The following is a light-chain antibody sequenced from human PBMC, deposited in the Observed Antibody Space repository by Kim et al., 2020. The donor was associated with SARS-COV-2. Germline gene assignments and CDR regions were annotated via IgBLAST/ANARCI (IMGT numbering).Light chain of an antibody. Sequence: ETVLTQSPATLSLSPGERVTLSCRASQSVGKFLAWYQQKPGQVPRLLIYDTSSRATGIPARFSGSGSGTDFTLTISSLEPEDFAVYYCQQRSDWPITFGQGTRLEIK. J-gene: IGKJ5*01. CDR3: QQRSDWPIT. CDR1: QSVGKF. CDR2: DTS. V-gene: IGKV3-11*01.